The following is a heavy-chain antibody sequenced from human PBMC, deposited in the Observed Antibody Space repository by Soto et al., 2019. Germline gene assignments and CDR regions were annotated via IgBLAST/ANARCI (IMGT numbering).Heavy chain of an antibody. Sequence: PGGSLRLSCAASGFTFSSYAMSWVRQAPGKGLEWVSAISGSGGSTYYADSVKGRFAISRDNSKNTLYLQMNSLRAEDTAVYYCAKEKSYYYGPSPNWFDPWGQGTLVTVSS. CDR1: GFTFSSYA. J-gene: IGHJ5*02. D-gene: IGHD3-10*01. V-gene: IGHV3-23*01. CDR3: AKEKSYYYGPSPNWFDP. CDR2: ISGSGGST.